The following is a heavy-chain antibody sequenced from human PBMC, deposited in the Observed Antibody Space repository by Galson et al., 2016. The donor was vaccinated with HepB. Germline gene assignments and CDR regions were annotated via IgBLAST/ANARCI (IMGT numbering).Heavy chain of an antibody. CDR1: GFSVSDNY. V-gene: IGHV3-53*01. CDR2: IYSDGRT. J-gene: IGHJ1*01. CDR3: ATRLGYCRGVTCFGRY. D-gene: IGHD2-15*01. Sequence: SLRLSCAVSGFSVSDNYMSWVRQAPGKGLEWVSLIYSDGRTHHAESVKGRFTISRDNTKNNVYLQMNSLSVEDSAIYYCATRLGYCRGVTCFGRYWGQGSLVIVS.